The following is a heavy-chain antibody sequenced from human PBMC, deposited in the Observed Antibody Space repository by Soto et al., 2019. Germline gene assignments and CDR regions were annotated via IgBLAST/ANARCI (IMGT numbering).Heavy chain of an antibody. Sequence: GRSLRLSCVPSGFTFNIYAMSWVRKAPGKGLEWVSGISGSGGNTDYSDSVKGRFTISRDNLRNMLYLQMNSLRAEETAVYYCAKDLDRIASRGALDFWGQGALVTASS. V-gene: IGHV3-23*01. CDR1: GFTFNIYA. CDR3: AKDLDRIASRGALDF. J-gene: IGHJ4*02. CDR2: ISGSGGNT. D-gene: IGHD6-13*01.